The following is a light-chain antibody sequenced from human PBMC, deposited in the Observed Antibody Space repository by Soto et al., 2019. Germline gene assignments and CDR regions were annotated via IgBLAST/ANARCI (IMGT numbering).Light chain of an antibody. CDR3: QQYNNWPPIT. CDR1: QSVSSH. Sequence: EIRMTQSPATLSVSPWDNATLSCRASQSVSSHVVWYQQKPGQAPRLLISDSSTRAPGIPARFSGSGSGTEFTLTISSLQSEDFAVYYCQQYNNWPPITFGQGTRLEIK. CDR2: DSS. J-gene: IGKJ5*01. V-gene: IGKV3D-15*01.